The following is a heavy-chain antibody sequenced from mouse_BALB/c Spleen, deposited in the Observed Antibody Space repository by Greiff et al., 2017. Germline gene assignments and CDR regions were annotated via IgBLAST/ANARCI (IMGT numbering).Heavy chain of an antibody. Sequence: QVQLQQPGAELVKPGASVKMSCKASGYTFTSYWMHWVKQRPGQGLEWIGVIDPSDSYTSYNQKFKGKATLTVDTSSSTAYMQLSSLTSEDSAVYYCTRGGYYDYAWFAYWGQGTLVTVSA. CDR1: GYTFTSYW. J-gene: IGHJ3*01. CDR3: TRGGYYDYAWFAY. V-gene: IGHV1S127*01. CDR2: IDPSDSYT. D-gene: IGHD2-4*01.